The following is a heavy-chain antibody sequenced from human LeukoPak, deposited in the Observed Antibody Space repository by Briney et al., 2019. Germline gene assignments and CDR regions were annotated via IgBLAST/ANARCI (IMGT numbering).Heavy chain of an antibody. CDR3: ARGRVTTIANYYYIEV. V-gene: IGHV6-1*01. CDR1: GDSVSSNSAA. J-gene: IGHJ6*03. Sequence: SQTLSLTCAISGDSVSSNSAAWTWIRQSPSRGLELLGRTYYRSKRDNDYAVSVKSRITINPDTSKNQFSLQLNSVIPEDTAVYYCARGRVTTIANYYYIEVWGKRTTVTVSS. D-gene: IGHD4-17*01. CDR2: TYYRSKRDN.